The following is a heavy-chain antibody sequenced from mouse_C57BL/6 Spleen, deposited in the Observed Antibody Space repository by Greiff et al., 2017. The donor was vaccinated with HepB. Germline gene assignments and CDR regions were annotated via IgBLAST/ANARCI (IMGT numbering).Heavy chain of an antibody. V-gene: IGHV1-54*01. D-gene: IGHD2-2*01. J-gene: IGHJ4*01. CDR3: ARSIYDGLGLDYYAMDY. CDR2: INPGSGGT. CDR1: GYAFTNYL. Sequence: VQLQESGAELVRPGTSVKVSCKASGYAFTNYLIEWVKQRPGQGLEWIGVINPGSGGTNYNEKFKGKATLTADKSSSTAYMQLSSLTSEDSAVYFCARSIYDGLGLDYYAMDYWGQGTSVTVSS.